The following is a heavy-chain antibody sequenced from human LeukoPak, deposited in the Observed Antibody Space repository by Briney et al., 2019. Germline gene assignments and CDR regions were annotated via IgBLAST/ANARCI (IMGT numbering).Heavy chain of an antibody. D-gene: IGHD6-13*01. CDR3: ARDHSSSSEDY. CDR2: IFHTGST. Sequence: PSETLSLTCAVYGGSFSGYYWSWIRQPPGKGLEWIGSIFHTGSTYHNPSLKSRVTISVDTSKNQFSLKLNSVTAADTAVYYCARDHSSSSEDYWGQGTLVTVSS. CDR1: GGSFSGYY. J-gene: IGHJ4*02. V-gene: IGHV4-34*12.